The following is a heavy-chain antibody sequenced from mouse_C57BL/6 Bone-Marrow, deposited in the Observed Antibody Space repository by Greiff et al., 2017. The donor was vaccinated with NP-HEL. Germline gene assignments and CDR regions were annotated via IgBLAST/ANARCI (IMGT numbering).Heavy chain of an antibody. CDR3: ARHEEDYDLDY. J-gene: IGHJ4*01. CDR2: ISNGGGST. V-gene: IGHV5-12*01. Sequence: EVMLVESGGGLVQPGGSLKLSCAASGFTFSDYYMYWVRQTPEKRLEWVAYISNGGGSTYYPDTVKGRFTISRDNAKNTLYLQMSRLKSEDTAMYYCARHEEDYDLDYWGQGTSVTVSS. D-gene: IGHD2-4*01. CDR1: GFTFSDYY.